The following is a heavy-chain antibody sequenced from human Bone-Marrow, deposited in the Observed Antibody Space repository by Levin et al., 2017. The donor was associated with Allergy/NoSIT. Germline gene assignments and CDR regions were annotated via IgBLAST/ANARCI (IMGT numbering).Heavy chain of an antibody. D-gene: IGHD4-17*01. CDR3: ARDPAVTRDGYFDL. CDR2: INPNNGAT. CDR1: GFAFTDYY. J-gene: IGHJ2*01. V-gene: IGHV1-2*02. Sequence: VASVKVSCKASGFAFTDYYMHWVRQAPGQGLEWLGWINPNNGATKYALKFQDRVTMTRDTSISTAYMEFRRLRSDDTAVFYCARDPAVTRDGYFDLWGCGTLVSVSS.